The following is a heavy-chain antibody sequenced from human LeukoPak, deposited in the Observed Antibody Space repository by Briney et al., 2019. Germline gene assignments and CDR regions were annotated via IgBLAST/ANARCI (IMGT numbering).Heavy chain of an antibody. V-gene: IGHV4-38-2*01. CDR1: GYSISSGYY. Sequence: PSETLSLTCAVSGYSISSGYYWGWIRQPPGKGLEWIGSIYHSGSTYYNPSLKSRVTISVDTSKNQFSLKLSSVPAADTAVYYCARAETSNYDFWSGYQYYFDYWGQGTLVTVSS. J-gene: IGHJ4*02. CDR3: ARAETSNYDFWSGYQYYFDY. D-gene: IGHD3-3*01. CDR2: IYHSGST.